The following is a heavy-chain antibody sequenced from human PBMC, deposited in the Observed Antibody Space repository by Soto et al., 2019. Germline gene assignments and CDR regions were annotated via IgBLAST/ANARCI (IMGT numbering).Heavy chain of an antibody. J-gene: IGHJ6*03. V-gene: IGHV1-69*02. D-gene: IGHD6-6*01. Sequence: GASVKVSCKASGGTFSSYTISWVRQAPGQGLEWMGRIIPILGIANYAQKFQGRVTITADKSTSTAYMELSSLRSEDTAVYYCARAREYSSSYYYYYYMDVWGKGTTVTVSS. CDR1: GGTFSSYT. CDR2: IIPILGIA. CDR3: ARAREYSSSYYYYYYMDV.